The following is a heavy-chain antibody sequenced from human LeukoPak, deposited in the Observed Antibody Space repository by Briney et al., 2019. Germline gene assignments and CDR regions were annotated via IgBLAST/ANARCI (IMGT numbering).Heavy chain of an antibody. CDR2: ISGSGGST. CDR1: GFTFSSYA. J-gene: IGHJ6*03. CDR3: ARTQVGFGELLSYMDV. D-gene: IGHD3-10*01. V-gene: IGHV3-23*01. Sequence: PGGSLRLSCAASGFTFSSYAMSWVRQAPGKGLEWVSAISGSGGSTYYADSVKGRFTISRDNSKNTLYLQMNSLRVEDTAVYYCARTQVGFGELLSYMDVWGKGTTVTISS.